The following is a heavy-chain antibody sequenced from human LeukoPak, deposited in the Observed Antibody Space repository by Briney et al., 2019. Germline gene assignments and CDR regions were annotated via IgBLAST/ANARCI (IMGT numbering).Heavy chain of an antibody. J-gene: IGHJ5*02. CDR3: TREEGSSSYGSLNWFDP. CDR1: EFTFSSYW. Sequence: GGSLRLSCAASEFTFSSYWMHWVRQAPGKGLVWVSRINTDGSRTTYADSVKGRFTISRDNAKNTLYLQMNSLRVEDTAVYYCTREEGSSSYGSLNWFDPWGQGTLVAVSS. V-gene: IGHV3-74*01. CDR2: INTDGSRT. D-gene: IGHD6-13*01.